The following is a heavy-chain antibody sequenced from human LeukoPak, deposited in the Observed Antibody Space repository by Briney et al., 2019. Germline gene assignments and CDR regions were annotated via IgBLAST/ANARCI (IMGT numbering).Heavy chain of an antibody. D-gene: IGHD5-12*01. CDR3: ARDPGSYSGYDYWYFDL. V-gene: IGHV3-13*04. Sequence: TGGSLRLSCAASGFTFSSYDIHWVSQATGKRLEWVSAIGTAGDTYYPGSVKGRLTISRENAKNSLYLQMISLRAGDTAVYYCARDPGSYSGYDYWYFDLWGSGTLVTVSS. J-gene: IGHJ2*01. CDR1: GFTFSSYD. CDR2: IGTAGDT.